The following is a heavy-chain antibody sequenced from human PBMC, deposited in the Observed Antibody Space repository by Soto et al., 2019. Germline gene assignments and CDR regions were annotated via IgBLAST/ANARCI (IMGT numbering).Heavy chain of an antibody. CDR1: GYTFTSYA. Sequence: QVQFVQFGVEVKKPGASVKVSCKASGYTFTSYAVHWVRQAPGQSLEWMGWIHTGNGNPKYSQKFQGRVTLTRDTSASTAYMELTSLTSEDTAVYYCARDTAMGLFDYWGQGTLVTVSS. CDR2: IHTGNGNP. J-gene: IGHJ4*02. V-gene: IGHV1-3*04. D-gene: IGHD5-18*01. CDR3: ARDTAMGLFDY.